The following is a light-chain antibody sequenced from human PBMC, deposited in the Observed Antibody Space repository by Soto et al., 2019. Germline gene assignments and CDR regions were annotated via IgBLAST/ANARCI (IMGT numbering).Light chain of an antibody. CDR2: NAS. V-gene: IGKV3-11*01. J-gene: IGKJ2*01. CDR1: QSVSSY. CDR3: QHRSNWPMYT. Sequence: EIVLTQSPATLSLSPGERATLSCRASQSVSSYLAWYQQKPGQAPRLLIYNASNKATGIPARFSGSGSGTDFTLTISSLEPEDFTVYYCQHRSNWPMYTFCQGTKLEIK.